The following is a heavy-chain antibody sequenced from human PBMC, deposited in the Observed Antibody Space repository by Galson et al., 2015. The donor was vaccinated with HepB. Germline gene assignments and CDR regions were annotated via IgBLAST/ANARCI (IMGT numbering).Heavy chain of an antibody. CDR2: IRSKANSYAT. CDR1: GFTFSGSA. J-gene: IGHJ6*02. D-gene: IGHD3-10*01. CDR3: TRHRTRWFGELAPVYGMDV. Sequence: SLRLSCAASGFTFSGSAMHWVRQASGKGLEWVGRIRSKANSYATAYAASVKGRFTISRDDSKNTAYLQMNRLKTEDTAVYYCTRHRTRWFGELAPVYGMDVWGQGTTVTVSS. V-gene: IGHV3-73*01.